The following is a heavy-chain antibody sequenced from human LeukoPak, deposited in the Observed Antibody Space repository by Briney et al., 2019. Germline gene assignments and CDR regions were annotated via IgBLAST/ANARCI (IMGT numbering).Heavy chain of an antibody. J-gene: IGHJ4*02. D-gene: IGHD5-18*01. Sequence: GASVKVSCKASGYTFTNYAMHWVRQAPGQRLEWMGWINAGNGDTKYSQKFQGRVTITRDTSATTAYMELSSLTSEDTAVYYCARGRGYTRDFDYWGQGTLVTVSS. V-gene: IGHV1-3*01. CDR3: ARGRGYTRDFDY. CDR1: GYTFTNYA. CDR2: INAGNGDT.